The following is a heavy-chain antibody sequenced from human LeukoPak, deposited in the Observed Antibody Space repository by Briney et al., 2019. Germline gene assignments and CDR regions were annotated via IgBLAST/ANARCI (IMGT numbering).Heavy chain of an antibody. Sequence: PGGSLRLSCAASGFTFNNYAMNWVRQAPGKGLEWVSAISGTSSYVHYADSVKGRFTISRDNAKSSLYLQMNTLRAEDTAVYYCARDQGTMVRGVPADYWAREPWSPSPQ. J-gene: IGHJ4*02. D-gene: IGHD3-10*01. CDR2: ISGTSSYV. CDR3: ARDQGTMVRGVPADY. CDR1: GFTFNNYA. V-gene: IGHV3-21*06.